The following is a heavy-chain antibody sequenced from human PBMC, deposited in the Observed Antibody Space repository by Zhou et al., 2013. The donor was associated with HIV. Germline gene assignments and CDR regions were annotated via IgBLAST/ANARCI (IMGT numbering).Heavy chain of an antibody. D-gene: IGHD3-16*01. V-gene: IGHV1-69*05. CDR1: GGTFNNYA. Sequence: QVQLVQSGAEVKKPGSSVKVSCKASGGTFNNYAINWVRQAPGQGLEWMGMIIPMFGTAHYAPKFQGRVTITTGESTSTAYMELSSLRSDDTAVYYCARGTSGGYYYYMDVWGQGTTVSVSS. J-gene: IGHJ6*03. CDR2: IIPMFGTA. CDR3: ARGTSGGYYYYMDV.